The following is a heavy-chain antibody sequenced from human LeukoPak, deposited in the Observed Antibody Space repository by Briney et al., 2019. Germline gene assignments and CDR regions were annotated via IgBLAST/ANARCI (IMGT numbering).Heavy chain of an antibody. J-gene: IGHJ4*02. D-gene: IGHD6-19*01. Sequence: SVKVSCKASGGTFSSYAISWVRQAPGQGLEWMGRIIPILGIANYAQKFQGRVTITADKSTSTAYMELSSLRSEDTAVYYCARDLVAGYYLDYWGQGTLVTVSS. CDR2: IIPILGIA. V-gene: IGHV1-69*04. CDR3: ARDLVAGYYLDY. CDR1: GGTFSSYA.